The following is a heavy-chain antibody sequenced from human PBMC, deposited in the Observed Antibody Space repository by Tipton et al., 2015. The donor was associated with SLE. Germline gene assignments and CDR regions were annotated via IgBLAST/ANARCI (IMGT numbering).Heavy chain of an antibody. V-gene: IGHV3-30*03. CDR1: GFTFSSYS. D-gene: IGHD2-2*01. CDR2: ISYDGSNK. Sequence: SLRLSCAASGFTFSSYSMNWVRQAPGKGLEWVAVISYDGSNKYYADSVKGRFTISRDNSKNSLYLQMNSLRAEDTAVYYCARDRCSSTSCPHSDYYYGMDVWGQGTTVTVSS. CDR3: ARDRCSSTSCPHSDYYYGMDV. J-gene: IGHJ6*02.